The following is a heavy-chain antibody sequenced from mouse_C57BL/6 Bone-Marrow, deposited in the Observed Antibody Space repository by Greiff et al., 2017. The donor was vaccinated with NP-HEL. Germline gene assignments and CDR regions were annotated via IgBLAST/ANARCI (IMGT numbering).Heavy chain of an antibody. D-gene: IGHD2-4*01. CDR1: GYAFSSSW. CDR3: AFYYDSRAWFAY. J-gene: IGHJ3*01. V-gene: IGHV1-82*01. Sequence: QVQLQQSGPELVKPGASVKISCKASGYAFSSSWMNWVKQRPGKGLEWIGRIYPGDGDTNYNGKFKGKATLTADKSSSTAYMQLSSLTSEDSAVYFCAFYYDSRAWFAYWGQGTLVTVSA. CDR2: IYPGDGDT.